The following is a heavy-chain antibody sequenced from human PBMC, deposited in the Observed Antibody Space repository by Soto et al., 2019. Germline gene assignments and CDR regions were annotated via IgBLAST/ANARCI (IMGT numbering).Heavy chain of an antibody. CDR2: INHSGST. D-gene: IGHD3-16*02. J-gene: IGHJ4*02. V-gene: IGHV4-34*01. CDR1: GESFSGYY. Sequence: QVQLQQWGAGLLKSSETLSLTCAVYGESFSGYYWSWIRQPPGKGLEWIGEINHSGSTNYNPSLKSRVTISGDTSKNQFSLKLSSVTAADTAVYYCARGRIYDYVLGSSRYHFDYWGQGTLVTVSS. CDR3: ARGRIYDYVLGSSRYHFDY.